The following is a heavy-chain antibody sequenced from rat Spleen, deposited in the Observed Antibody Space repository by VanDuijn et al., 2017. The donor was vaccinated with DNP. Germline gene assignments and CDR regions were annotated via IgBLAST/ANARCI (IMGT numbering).Heavy chain of an antibody. CDR3: ARKSFKGWFFDF. V-gene: IGHV4-2*01. D-gene: IGHD1-3*01. Sequence: EVQLVESGGDLVQPGRSLKLSCAASGFNFNDCWLSWVRQAPGKGLEWIGEINNDSSTTNSSQSLRERFTISRDNAQNSLYLQMSKVGSDDTAIYFCARKSFKGWFFDFWGPGTMVTVSS. CDR2: INNDSSTT. CDR1: GFNFNDCW. J-gene: IGHJ1*01.